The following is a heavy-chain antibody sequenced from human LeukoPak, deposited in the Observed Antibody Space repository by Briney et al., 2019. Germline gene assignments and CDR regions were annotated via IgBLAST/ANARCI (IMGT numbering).Heavy chain of an antibody. CDR2: IDYSGNT. J-gene: IGHJ5*02. Sequence: PSETLSLTCTVSGGSINSGGYYWSWLRQPPGKGLEWIGYIDYSGNTYYNPSLKSRVTISLDTSKNQFPQKLSSVTAADTAVYYCARDLSPHGFDPWGQGTLVTVSS. CDR1: GGSINSGGYY. V-gene: IGHV4-30-4*01. CDR3: ARDLSPHGFDP.